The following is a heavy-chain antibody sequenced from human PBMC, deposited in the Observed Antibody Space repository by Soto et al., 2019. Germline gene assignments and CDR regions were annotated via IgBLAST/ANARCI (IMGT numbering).Heavy chain of an antibody. J-gene: IGHJ5*02. CDR3: LPSNSFDP. CDR2: IYYSGST. CDR1: GGSISSSSYY. Sequence: QLQLQESGPGLVKPSETLSLTCTVSGGSISSSSYYWGWIRQPPGKGLEWIGSIYYSGSTYYNPSLNSRVTIPVDTSKNQFSLKLSAVPAADTAVYYFLPSNSFDPWGQGTLVTVSS. V-gene: IGHV4-39*01.